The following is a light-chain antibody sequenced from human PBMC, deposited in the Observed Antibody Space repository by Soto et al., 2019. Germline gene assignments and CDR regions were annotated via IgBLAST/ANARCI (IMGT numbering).Light chain of an antibody. Sequence: QSAVSQPASVSGSRGQSITISCTGTSSDVGNYNLVSWYQQYPGKAPKLMIFEDTKRPSGVSHRFSGSKSGNTASLTIAGLQPEDAADYYCCSYAGSSTMTFGGGTQLTVL. CDR3: CSYAGSSTMT. CDR1: SSDVGNYNL. V-gene: IGLV2-23*01. J-gene: IGLJ7*01. CDR2: EDT.